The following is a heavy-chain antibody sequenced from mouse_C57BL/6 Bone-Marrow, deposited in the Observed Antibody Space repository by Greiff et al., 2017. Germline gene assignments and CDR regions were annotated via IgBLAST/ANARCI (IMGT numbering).Heavy chain of an antibody. D-gene: IGHD3-1*01. V-gene: IGHV10-1*01. CDR1: GFSFNTYA. J-gene: IGHJ3*01. Sequence: DVKLVESGGGLVQPKGSLKLSCAASGFSFNTYAMNWVRQAPGKGLEWVARIRSKSNNYATYYADSVKDRFTISRDDSESMLYLQMNNLKTEDTAMYYCVRQSGNAYWGQGTLVTVSA. CDR3: VRQSGNAY. CDR2: IRSKSNNYAT.